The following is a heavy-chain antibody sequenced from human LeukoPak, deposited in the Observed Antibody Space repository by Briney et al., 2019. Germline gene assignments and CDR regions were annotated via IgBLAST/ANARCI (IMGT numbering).Heavy chain of an antibody. V-gene: IGHV3-66*01. D-gene: IGHD1-1*01. CDR1: GFTVNSND. J-gene: IGHJ4*02. CDR3: VKEVPVSTIYD. CDR2: IFRGDGT. Sequence: PGGSLRLSCAASGFTVNSNDMSWVRQAPGKGLEWVAVIFRGDGTYHADSVKGRFTISRDASKDTVYLHMNSLTAEDTAIYYCVKEVPVSTIYDWGQGVLVTVSS.